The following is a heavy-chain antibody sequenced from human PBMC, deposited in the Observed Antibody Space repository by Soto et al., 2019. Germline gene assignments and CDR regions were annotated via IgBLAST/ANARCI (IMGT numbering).Heavy chain of an antibody. Sequence: PGESLKISCQGSGYSFASYWIGWVRQMPGKDLEWMGIIYPSDSDTRYSPSFQGQVTISADKSPRTAYLQWTSLKASDTALYYCARTRSFTLGFYYDGMDVWGQGTTVTVSS. CDR2: IYPSDSDT. J-gene: IGHJ6*02. D-gene: IGHD6-6*01. CDR3: ARTRSFTLGFYYDGMDV. CDR1: GYSFASYW. V-gene: IGHV5-51*01.